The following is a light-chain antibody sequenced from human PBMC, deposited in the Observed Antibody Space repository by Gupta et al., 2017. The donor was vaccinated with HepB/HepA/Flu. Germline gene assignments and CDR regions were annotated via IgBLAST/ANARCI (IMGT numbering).Light chain of an antibody. Sequence: SVLTQPPSASGTPGQRVTISCSGGNSNIETNTVNWYQQLPGTAPKLLIYSNNRRPSGVPDRFSGSKSGTSASLAISGLQAEDEAHYHCAAWDDNLNGVVFGGGTKLTVL. J-gene: IGLJ2*01. CDR1: NSNIETNT. CDR2: SNN. V-gene: IGLV1-44*01. CDR3: AAWDDNLNGVV.